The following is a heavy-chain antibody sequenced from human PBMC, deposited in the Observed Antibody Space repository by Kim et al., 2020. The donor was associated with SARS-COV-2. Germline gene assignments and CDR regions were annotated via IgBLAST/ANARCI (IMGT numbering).Heavy chain of an antibody. J-gene: IGHJ4*02. D-gene: IGHD3-10*01. Sequence: GGSLRLSCVASGFTFSGSAMHWVRQASGKGLEWVGRIRNKANSYASAYAASVKGRFTISRGDSKNTAYLQMNSLKTEDTAVYYCTRYGAYWGQGSLVTVS. CDR2: IRNKANSYAS. CDR1: GFTFSGSA. CDR3: TRYGAY. V-gene: IGHV3-73*01.